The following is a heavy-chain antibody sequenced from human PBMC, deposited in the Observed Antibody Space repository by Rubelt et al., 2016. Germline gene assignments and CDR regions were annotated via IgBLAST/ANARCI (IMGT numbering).Heavy chain of an antibody. CDR1: GGTYA. D-gene: IGHD3-16*01. V-gene: IGHV1-18*01. CDR2: ISNNKGKT. CDR3: ARGGDRIGDALDI. J-gene: IGHJ3*02. Sequence: QGHPVQSGAEVRKPGSSMKVSCTDSGGTYAISWVRQAPGQGLEWVGWISNNKGKTNFAQKFPGRVIMTTDTSTTTAYMELRSLRSDDTAMYYCARGGDRIGDALDIWGQGTLVTVS.